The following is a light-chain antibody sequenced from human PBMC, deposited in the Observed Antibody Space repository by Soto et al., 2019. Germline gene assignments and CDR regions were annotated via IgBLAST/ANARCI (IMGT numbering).Light chain of an antibody. CDR3: QQYNSYPWT. V-gene: IGKV3-15*01. Sequence: ETLLTQSPATLSMSPGETATLSCRASQSVSNSLAWYRQRPGQPPSLLIYATSTRATGVPARFSGSGSGTEFTLTISRLHPDDSAIYYCQQYNSYPWTFGLGTKVDIK. CDR2: ATS. CDR1: QSVSNS. J-gene: IGKJ1*01.